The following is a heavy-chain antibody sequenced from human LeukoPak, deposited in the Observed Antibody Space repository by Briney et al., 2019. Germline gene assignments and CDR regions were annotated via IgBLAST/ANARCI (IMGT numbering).Heavy chain of an antibody. CDR1: GGSISSSSYY. Sequence: RASETLSLTCTVSGGSISSSSYYWGWIRQPPGKGLEWIGSIYYSGSTYYNPSLKSRVTISVDTSKNQFSLKLSSVTAADTAVYYRARHGKYYYDSSGYAILQHWGQGTLVTVSS. CDR2: IYYSGST. D-gene: IGHD3-22*01. V-gene: IGHV4-39*01. J-gene: IGHJ1*01. CDR3: ARHGKYYYDSSGYAILQH.